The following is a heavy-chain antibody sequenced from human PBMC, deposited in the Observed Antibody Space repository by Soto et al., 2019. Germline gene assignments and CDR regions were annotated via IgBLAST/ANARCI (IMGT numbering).Heavy chain of an antibody. D-gene: IGHD1-1*01. J-gene: IGHJ6*02. CDR1: GYSFSTCS. V-gene: IGHV1-3*03. CDR3: ARGKGMEENYYYHGMDV. CDR2: INGANCNS. Sequence: GASVKVSCKASGYSFSTCSMHRVRKAPGQWIERMGWINGANCNSGYTQWFRDRVSISRARPASTGCMELSSLKSEDMAVYYCARGKGMEENYYYHGMDVWGPGTTVTVSS.